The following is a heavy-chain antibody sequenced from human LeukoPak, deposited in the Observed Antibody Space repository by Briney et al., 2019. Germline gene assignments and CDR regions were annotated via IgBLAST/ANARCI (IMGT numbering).Heavy chain of an antibody. V-gene: IGHV3-48*03. CDR3: ARDLSCGGDCYSNDAFDI. CDR2: ISTSGSIT. D-gene: IGHD2-21*02. CDR1: GFTFSSYE. Sequence: GASLRLSCTASGFTFSSYEMNWVRQAPGKGLTWISYISTSGSITDYADSVKGRFTISRDNAQNSLYLQMNSLRAEDTAIYYCARDLSCGGDCYSNDAFDIWGQGTMVTVSS. J-gene: IGHJ3*02.